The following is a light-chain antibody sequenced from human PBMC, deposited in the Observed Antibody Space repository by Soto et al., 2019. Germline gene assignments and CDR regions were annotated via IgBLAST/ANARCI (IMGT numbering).Light chain of an antibody. V-gene: IGKV3-20*01. J-gene: IGKJ1*01. CDR1: QSVGGSS. Sequence: ETVLTQSPGTLSLSPGERATVSCRASQSVGGSSLAWYQQRPGQAPRLLIYDTSKRATGIPDRFSGSGSGTDFTLTISRLEPEDVAVYYCQQYQNSPRTFGQGTKVEIK. CDR3: QQYQNSPRT. CDR2: DTS.